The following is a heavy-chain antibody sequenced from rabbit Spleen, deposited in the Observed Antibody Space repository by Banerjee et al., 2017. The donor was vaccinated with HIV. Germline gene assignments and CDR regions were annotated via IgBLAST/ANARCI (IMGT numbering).Heavy chain of an antibody. CDR3: ARDTGSSFSSYGMDL. D-gene: IGHD8-1*01. CDR1: GFSFNSGYD. J-gene: IGHJ6*01. Sequence: QEQLVESGGDLVKPGASLTLTCKASGFSFNSGYDMCWVRQAPGKGLEWIACIYPGSSSNTYSATWAKGRFTISKASSTTVTLQMTSLTAADTATYFCARDTGSSFSSYGMDLWGQGTLVTVS. V-gene: IGHV1S45*01. CDR2: IYPGSSSNT.